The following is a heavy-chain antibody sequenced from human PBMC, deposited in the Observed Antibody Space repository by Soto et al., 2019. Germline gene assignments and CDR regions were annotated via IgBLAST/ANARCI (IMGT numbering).Heavy chain of an antibody. D-gene: IGHD2-8*02. V-gene: IGHV4-34*01. CDR2: INHSGST. Sequence: SETLSLTCAVYGGSFSGYYWSWIRQPPGKGLEWIGEINHSGSTYYNPSLKSRVTISVDTSKNQFSLKLSSVTAADTAVYYCARDKITGLFDYWGQGTLVTVSS. CDR1: GGSFSGYY. CDR3: ARDKITGLFDY. J-gene: IGHJ4*02.